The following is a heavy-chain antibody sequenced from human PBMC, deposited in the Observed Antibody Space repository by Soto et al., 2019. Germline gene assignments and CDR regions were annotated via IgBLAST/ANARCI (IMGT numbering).Heavy chain of an antibody. CDR3: AHRGVYSSGWWGSNWFDP. D-gene: IGHD6-19*01. CDR2: IYWDDDK. Sequence: QITLKESGPTLVKPTQTLTLTCTFSGFSLSTSGVGVGWIRQPPGKALEWLARIYWDDDKRYSPSLKSRLTITKDASKNQVVLTMTNMDPVDTATYYCAHRGVYSSGWWGSNWFDPWGQGTLVTVSS. J-gene: IGHJ5*02. V-gene: IGHV2-5*02. CDR1: GFSLSTSGVG.